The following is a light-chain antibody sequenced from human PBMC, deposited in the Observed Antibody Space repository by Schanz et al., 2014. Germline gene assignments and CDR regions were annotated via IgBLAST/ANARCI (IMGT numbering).Light chain of an antibody. CDR2: GAA. J-gene: IGKJ1*01. V-gene: IGKV1-39*01. CDR3: QESYTRYQT. Sequence: DIQMTQSPPSLSASVGDKITITCRAGRNIDRYLNWYQQKPGRAPQVLIAGAAKLQNGVPSRFSGSGSGTDFTLTISSLQPDDFATYYCQESYTRYQTFGQGTRVDIK. CDR1: RNIDRY.